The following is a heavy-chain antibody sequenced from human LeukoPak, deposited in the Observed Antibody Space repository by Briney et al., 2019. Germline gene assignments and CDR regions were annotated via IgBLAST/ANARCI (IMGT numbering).Heavy chain of an antibody. CDR3: ARGGSGINYYYYMDV. V-gene: IGHV3-21*04. CDR2: ISSSSSYI. D-gene: IGHD3-10*01. J-gene: IGHJ6*03. Sequence: PGGSLRLSCAASGFTFSSYSMNWVRQAPGKGLEWVSSISSSSSYIYYADSVKGRFTISRDNAKNSLYLQMNSLRAEDTALYYCARGGSGINYYYYMDVWGKGTTVTVSS. CDR1: GFTFSSYS.